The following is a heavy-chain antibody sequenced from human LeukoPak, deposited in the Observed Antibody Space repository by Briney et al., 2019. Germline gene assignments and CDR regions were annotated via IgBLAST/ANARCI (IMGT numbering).Heavy chain of an antibody. V-gene: IGHV3-7*03. Sequence: GGSLRLSCAASGFTFNNYWMSWVRQAPGKGLEWVANIKQDGSQKFYVDSVKGRFTISRDNAKDSLYLEMNSLRAEDTAVYYCARGRPHGNDYWGQGTLVTVSS. CDR3: ARGRPHGNDY. D-gene: IGHD4-23*01. J-gene: IGHJ4*02. CDR1: GFTFNNYW. CDR2: IKQDGSQK.